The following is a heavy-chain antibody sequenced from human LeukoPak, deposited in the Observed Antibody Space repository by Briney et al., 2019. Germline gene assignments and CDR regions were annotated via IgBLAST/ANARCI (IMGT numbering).Heavy chain of an antibody. D-gene: IGHD2-2*01. Sequence: PGGSLRLSCAASGFTFSTYAMHWVRQAPGKGLEYVSAISTNGAGTYYADSVKGRFTISRDNSKNTLFLQMGSLRADDMAVYYCARWGSTSCYDYWGQGTLVTVSS. V-gene: IGHV3-64*02. CDR3: ARWGSTSCYDY. J-gene: IGHJ4*02. CDR1: GFTFSTYA. CDR2: ISTNGAGT.